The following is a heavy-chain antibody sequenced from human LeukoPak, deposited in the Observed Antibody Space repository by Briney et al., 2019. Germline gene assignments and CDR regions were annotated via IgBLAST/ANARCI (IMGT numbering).Heavy chain of an antibody. Sequence: GGSLRLSCAASGFTFSSYGVHWVRQAPGKGLEWVAVIWYDGSNKYYADSVKGRFTISRDNSKNTLYLQMNSLRAEDTAVYYCARGNGYDSSLFDYWGQGTLVTVSS. CDR1: GFTFSSYG. V-gene: IGHV3-33*08. J-gene: IGHJ4*02. CDR2: IWYDGSNK. D-gene: IGHD3-22*01. CDR3: ARGNGYDSSLFDY.